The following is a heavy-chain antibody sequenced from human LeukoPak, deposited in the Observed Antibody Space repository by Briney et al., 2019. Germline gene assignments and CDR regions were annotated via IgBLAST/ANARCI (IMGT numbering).Heavy chain of an antibody. D-gene: IGHD5-24*01. J-gene: IGHJ6*04. CDR1: GGSISSGSYY. Sequence: SETLSLTCTVSGGSISSGSYYWTWIRQPAGKGLEWIGRIYATGSTNYNPSLKSRVTISVDTSKNQFSLKLSSVTAADTAVYYCARLALGWQVDVWGKGTTVTISS. CDR2: IYATGST. CDR3: ARLALGWQVDV. V-gene: IGHV4-61*02.